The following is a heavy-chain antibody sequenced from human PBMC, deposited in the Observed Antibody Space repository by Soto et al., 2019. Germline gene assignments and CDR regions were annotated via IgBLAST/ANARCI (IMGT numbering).Heavy chain of an antibody. CDR3: AREGSPWDYSNIYGY. V-gene: IGHV3-21*01. J-gene: IGHJ4*02. CDR2: ISSSSSYI. CDR1: GFTFSSYS. Sequence: GGSLRLSCAASGFTFSSYSMNWVRQAPGKGLEWVSSISSSSSYIYYADSVKGRFTISRDNAKNSLYLQMNSLRAEDTAVYYCAREGSPWDYSNIYGYWGQGTLVTVSS. D-gene: IGHD4-4*01.